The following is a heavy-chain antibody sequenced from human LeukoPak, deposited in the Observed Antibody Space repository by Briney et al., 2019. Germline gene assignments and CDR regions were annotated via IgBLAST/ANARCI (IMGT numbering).Heavy chain of an antibody. Sequence: GGSLRLSCAASGFIYSNYAMHWVRQAPGKGLEWVAVLWYDGSNEYYADSVKGRFTISRDNSKNTLYLQMNSLRAEDTAVYYCARDRVELERLGDYDYWGQGTLVTVSS. D-gene: IGHD1-1*01. CDR2: LWYDGSNE. CDR3: ARDRVELERLGDYDY. CDR1: GFIYSNYA. V-gene: IGHV3-33*08. J-gene: IGHJ4*02.